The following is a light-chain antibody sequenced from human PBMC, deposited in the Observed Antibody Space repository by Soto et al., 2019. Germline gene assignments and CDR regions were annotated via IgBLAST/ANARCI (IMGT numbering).Light chain of an antibody. CDR1: SSDVGGYNY. J-gene: IGLJ1*01. CDR2: DVS. Sequence: QSALTQPASVSGSPGQSITISCTGTSSDVGGYNYVSWYQQHPGKAPKLRIYDVSNRPSGVSNRFSGPQSGNTASLTISGQQGEYEADYYCSSYTSSSLYVFGSGTKLTVL. CDR3: SSYTSSSLYV. V-gene: IGLV2-14*01.